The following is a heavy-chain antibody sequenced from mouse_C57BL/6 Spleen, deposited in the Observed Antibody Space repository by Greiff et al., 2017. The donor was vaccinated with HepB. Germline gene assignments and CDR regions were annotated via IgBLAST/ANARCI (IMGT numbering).Heavy chain of an antibody. CDR3: ARSPYYYGSSYLYYYAMDY. J-gene: IGHJ4*01. Sequence: QVQLQQPGTELVKPGASVKLSCKASGYTFTSYWMHWVKQRPGQGLEWIGNINPSNGGTNYNEKFKSKATLTVDKSSSTAYMQLSSLTSEDSAVYYCARSPYYYGSSYLYYYAMDYWGQGTSVTVSS. D-gene: IGHD1-1*01. V-gene: IGHV1-53*01. CDR2: INPSNGGT. CDR1: GYTFTSYW.